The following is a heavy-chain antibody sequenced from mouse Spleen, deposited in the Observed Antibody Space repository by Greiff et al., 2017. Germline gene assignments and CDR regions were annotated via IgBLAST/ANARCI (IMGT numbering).Heavy chain of an antibody. V-gene: IGHV1-9*01. CDR3: ARERKLTFITTVVGYFDV. J-gene: IGHJ1*01. D-gene: IGHD1-1*01. CDR2: ILPGSGST. CDR1: GYTFTGYW. Sequence: QVQLQQSGAELMKPGASVKLSCKATGYTFTGYWIEWVKQRPGHGLEWIGEILPGSGSTNYNEKFKGKATFTADTSSNTAYMQLSSLTTEDSAIYYCARERKLTFITTVVGYFDVWGAGTTVTVSS.